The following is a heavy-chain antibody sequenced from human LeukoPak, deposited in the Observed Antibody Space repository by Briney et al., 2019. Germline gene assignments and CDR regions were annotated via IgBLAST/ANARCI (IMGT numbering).Heavy chain of an antibody. CDR1: GGSISSGGYY. CDR2: IYYSGST. Sequence: PSQTLSLTCTVSGGSISSGGYYWSWIRQHPGKGLEWIGYIYYSGSTYYNPSLKSRVTISVDTSKNQFSLKLSSVTAADTAVYYCARERLLLTYFGYWGQGTLVTVSS. CDR3: ARERLLLTYFGY. J-gene: IGHJ4*02. V-gene: IGHV4-31*03. D-gene: IGHD3-22*01.